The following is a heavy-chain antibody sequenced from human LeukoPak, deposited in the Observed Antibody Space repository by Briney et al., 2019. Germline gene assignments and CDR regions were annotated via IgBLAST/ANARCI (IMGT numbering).Heavy chain of an antibody. D-gene: IGHD3-9*01. J-gene: IGHJ4*02. CDR2: ISGSGGST. CDR3: AKAAYYDILTALCDY. Sequence: GGSLRLSCAASGFTFSSYAMSWVRQAPGKGLEWVSAISGSGGSTYYADSVKGRFTISRDNSKNTLYLQMSSLRAEDTAVYYCAKAAYYDILTALCDYWGQGTLVTVSS. V-gene: IGHV3-23*01. CDR1: GFTFSSYA.